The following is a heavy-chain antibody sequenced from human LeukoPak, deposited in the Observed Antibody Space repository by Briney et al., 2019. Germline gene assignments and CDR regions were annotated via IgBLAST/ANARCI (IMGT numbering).Heavy chain of an antibody. D-gene: IGHD6-19*01. V-gene: IGHV4-59*08. Sequence: SETLSLTCTVSGGSISTYYWNWMRQPPGKGLEWIGYLYNSGSTNYNPSLKSRLTISVDMSKNQFSLKLSSVTAADTAVYYCARHGGSSGWYYYWGQGTLVTVSS. J-gene: IGHJ4*02. CDR2: LYNSGST. CDR1: GGSISTYY. CDR3: ARHGGSSGWYYY.